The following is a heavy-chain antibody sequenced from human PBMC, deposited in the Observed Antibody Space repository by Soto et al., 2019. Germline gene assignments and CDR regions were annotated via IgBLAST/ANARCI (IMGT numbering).Heavy chain of an antibody. CDR2: IIPILGIA. V-gene: IGHV1-69*08. CDR3: ARDCSGGSCCRK. J-gene: IGHJ4*02. CDR1: GGTFSSYT. Sequence: QVQLVQSGAEVKKPGSSVKVSCKASGGTFSSYTISWVRQAPGQGLEWMGRIIPILGIANYAQKFQGRVTITADKSTSTAYMELSSLRSEDTAVYYCARDCSGGSCCRKWGQGTLVTVSS. D-gene: IGHD6-19*01.